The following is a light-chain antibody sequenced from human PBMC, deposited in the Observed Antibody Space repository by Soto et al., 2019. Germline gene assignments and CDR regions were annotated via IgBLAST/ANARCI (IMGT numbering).Light chain of an antibody. CDR2: AAS. Sequence: EIVLTQSPGTLSLSPGERATLSCRASQSVSSAYLAWYQHKPGQPPTLLIYAASSRVTSIPDRFSGSGSGTDFTLNISGLEPEDFAVYYCQQYGSSSTWTFGPGTKVEIK. CDR3: QQYGSSSTWT. J-gene: IGKJ1*01. V-gene: IGKV3-20*01. CDR1: QSVSSAY.